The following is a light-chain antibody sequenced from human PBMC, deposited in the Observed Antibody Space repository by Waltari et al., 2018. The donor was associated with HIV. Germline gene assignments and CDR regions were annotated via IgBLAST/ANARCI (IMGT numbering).Light chain of an antibody. Sequence: SYELTQPPSVSVSPGPQASITCSGDNLGDKYACWYQQKPGQSPVLVIYQDSKRPSGIPERFSGSNSGNTATLTISGTQAMDEADYYCQAWDSSTAVVFGGGTKLTVL. CDR3: QAWDSSTAVV. J-gene: IGLJ2*01. CDR1: NLGDKY. V-gene: IGLV3-1*01. CDR2: QDS.